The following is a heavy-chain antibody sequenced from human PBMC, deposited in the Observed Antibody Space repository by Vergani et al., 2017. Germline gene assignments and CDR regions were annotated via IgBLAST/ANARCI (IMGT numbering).Heavy chain of an antibody. CDR2: IYNSGNG. CDR1: GDSIISRSYY. V-gene: IGHV4-39*01. Sequence: QVQLQESGPGLVKASETLSLTCTVSGDSIISRSYYWGWIRQPPGKGLEWIGSIYNSGNGDSSSSLKSRVTISADTSKNQFSLRLTSVTAADTAVYYGASGKYYSDSTSHFRGRYFDVWGRGTLVTVPS. D-gene: IGHD3-16*01. CDR3: ASGKYYSDSTSHFRGRYFDV. J-gene: IGHJ2*01.